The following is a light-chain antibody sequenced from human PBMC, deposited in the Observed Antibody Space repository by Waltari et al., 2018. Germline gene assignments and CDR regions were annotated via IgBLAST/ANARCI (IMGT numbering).Light chain of an antibody. CDR2: AAS. J-gene: IGKJ5*01. V-gene: IGKV1-39*01. CDR3: QQSYSTPGIT. CDR1: QSISSY. Sequence: DVQMTQSPSSLSASVGDRDTITCRASQSISSYLNWYQQKPGKAPKLLIYAASSLQSGVPSRFSGSGSGTDFTLTISSLQPDDFATYYCQQSYSTPGITFGQGTRLEIK.